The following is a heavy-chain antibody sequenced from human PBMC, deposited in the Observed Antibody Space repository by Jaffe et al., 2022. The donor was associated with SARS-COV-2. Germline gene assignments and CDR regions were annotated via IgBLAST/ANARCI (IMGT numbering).Heavy chain of an antibody. CDR2: INHSGST. V-gene: IGHV4-34*01. CDR3: ARTGIAVAGTYYYYGMDV. Sequence: QVQLQQWGAGLLKPSETLSLTCAVYGGSFSGYYWSWIRQPPGKGLEWIGEINHSGSTNYNPSLKSRVTISVDTSKNQFSLKLSSVTAADTAVYYCARTGIAVAGTYYYYGMDVWGQGTTVTVSS. J-gene: IGHJ6*02. CDR1: GGSFSGYY. D-gene: IGHD6-19*01.